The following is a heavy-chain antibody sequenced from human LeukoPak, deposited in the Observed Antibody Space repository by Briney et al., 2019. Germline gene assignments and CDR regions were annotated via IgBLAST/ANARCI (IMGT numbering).Heavy chain of an antibody. Sequence: GGSLRLSCAASGFTFSSYWMHWVRQAPGKGLVWVSRINSDGSSTSYADSVKGRFTISRDNSKNTLYLQMNSLRAEDTAVYYCARGPAAAGLDYWGQGTLVTVSS. D-gene: IGHD6-13*01. CDR2: INSDGSST. V-gene: IGHV3-74*01. J-gene: IGHJ4*02. CDR1: GFTFSSYW. CDR3: ARGPAAAGLDY.